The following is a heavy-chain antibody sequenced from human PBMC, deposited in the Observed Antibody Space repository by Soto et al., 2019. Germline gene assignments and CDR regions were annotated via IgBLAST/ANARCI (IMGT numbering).Heavy chain of an antibody. D-gene: IGHD6-19*01. J-gene: IGHJ4*02. CDR1: GYTFTSYG. CDR2: ISAYNGNT. CDR3: ARDRRIAVAGSAGY. Sequence: ASVKVSFKASGYTFTSYGISWVRQAPGQGLEWMGWISAYNGNTNYAQKLQGRVTMTTDTSTSAAYMELRSLRSDDTAVYYCARDRRIAVAGSAGYWGQGTLVTVSS. V-gene: IGHV1-18*01.